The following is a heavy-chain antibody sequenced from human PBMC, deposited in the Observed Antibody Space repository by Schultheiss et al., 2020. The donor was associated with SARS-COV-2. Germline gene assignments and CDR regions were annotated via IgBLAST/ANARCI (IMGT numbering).Heavy chain of an antibody. J-gene: IGHJ4*02. Sequence: SGPTLVKPTQTLTLTCTFSGFSLSTSGVGVGWIRQPPGKALEWLALIYWDDDKRYSPSPKSRLTITKDTSKNQVVLTMTNMDPVDTATYYCARFTYYYDSSGYPFDYWGQGTLVTVSS. CDR3: ARFTYYYDSSGYPFDY. CDR2: IYWDDDK. D-gene: IGHD3-22*01. CDR1: GFSLSTSGVG. V-gene: IGHV2-5*02.